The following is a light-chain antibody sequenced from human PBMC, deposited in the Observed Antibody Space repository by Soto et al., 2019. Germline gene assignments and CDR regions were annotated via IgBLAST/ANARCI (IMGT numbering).Light chain of an antibody. J-gene: IGKJ1*01. CDR1: QSISSY. CDR3: QQYNSYSPWT. V-gene: IGKV1-39*01. Sequence: DLPITQSASSLSASVGDGVAITCRASQSISSYLNWYQQKPGKAPKLLIYAASSLQSGVPSRFSGSGSGTDFTLTISSLQPDDFATYYCQQYNSYSPWTFGQGTKVDI. CDR2: AAS.